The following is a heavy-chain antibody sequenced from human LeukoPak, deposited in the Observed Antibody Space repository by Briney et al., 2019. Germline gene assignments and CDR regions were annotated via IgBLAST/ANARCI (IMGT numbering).Heavy chain of an antibody. CDR2: ISYDGSNE. CDR1: GFTLGSYG. V-gene: IGHV3-30*18. D-gene: IGHD5-24*01. CDR3: AKEREMATRYYFDY. J-gene: IGHJ4*02. Sequence: GGSLRLSCAASGFTLGSYGMHWVRQAPGKGLEWVASISYDGSNEYYGDSVKGRFSVSRDNSKNTLYLHMNSLRAEDTPVYYCAKEREMATRYYFDYWGQGTLVTVSS.